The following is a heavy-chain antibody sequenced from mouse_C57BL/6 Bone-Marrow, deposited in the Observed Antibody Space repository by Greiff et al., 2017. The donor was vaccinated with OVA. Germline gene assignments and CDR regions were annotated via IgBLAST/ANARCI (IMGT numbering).Heavy chain of an antibody. CDR2: IRNKANNHAT. CDR3: TRDYGSSSYWYFDV. Sequence: EVQGVESGGGLVQPGGSMKLSCAASGFTFSDAWMDWVRQSPEKGLEWVAEIRNKANNHATYYAESVKGRFTISRDDSKSSVYLQMNSLRAEDTGIYYCTRDYGSSSYWYFDVWGTGTTVTVSS. J-gene: IGHJ1*03. CDR1: GFTFSDAW. D-gene: IGHD1-1*01. V-gene: IGHV6-6*01.